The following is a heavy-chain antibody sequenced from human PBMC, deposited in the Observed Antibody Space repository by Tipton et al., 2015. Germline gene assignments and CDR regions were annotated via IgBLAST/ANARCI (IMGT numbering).Heavy chain of an antibody. D-gene: IGHD3-3*01. CDR2: IFSGGST. CDR1: GDSVNSGNYY. J-gene: IGHJ1*01. V-gene: IGHV4-61*01. CDR3: ARGQDENTLGEYYTH. Sequence: TLSLTCTVSGDSVNSGNYYWSWIRQPSGKGLEWIGYIFSGGSTNSNPSVKSRVTIFLTSNKQFSLEMTSVTAADTAIYYSARGQDENTLGEYYTHWGQGTLVTVSS.